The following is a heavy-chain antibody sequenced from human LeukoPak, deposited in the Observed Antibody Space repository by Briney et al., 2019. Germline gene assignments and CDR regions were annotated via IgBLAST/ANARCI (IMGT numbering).Heavy chain of an antibody. Sequence: QAGGSLRLSCAASGFTFSSYWMHWVRQAPGKGLVWVSRINSDGSSTSYADSVKGRFTISRDNAKNTLYLQMNSLGAEDTAVYYCARGGPIYYYGMDVWGKGTTVTVSS. V-gene: IGHV3-74*01. CDR1: GFTFSSYW. CDR3: ARGGPIYYYGMDV. D-gene: IGHD3-10*01. J-gene: IGHJ6*04. CDR2: INSDGSST.